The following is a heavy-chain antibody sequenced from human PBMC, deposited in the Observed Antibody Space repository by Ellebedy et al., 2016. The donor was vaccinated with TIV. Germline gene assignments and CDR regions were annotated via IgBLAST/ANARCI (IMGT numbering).Heavy chain of an antibody. J-gene: IGHJ5*02. CDR2: ICHSGNT. Sequence: SETLSLXXTVSGYSISSDYYWGWIRQPPGKGLEWIGNICHSGNTYYNPSLNSRVTISVDTSKNQFSLKLTSVTAADTAVYYCAREVVGATSRFDPWGQGTLVTVSS. D-gene: IGHD1-26*01. V-gene: IGHV4-38-2*02. CDR1: GYSISSDYY. CDR3: AREVVGATSRFDP.